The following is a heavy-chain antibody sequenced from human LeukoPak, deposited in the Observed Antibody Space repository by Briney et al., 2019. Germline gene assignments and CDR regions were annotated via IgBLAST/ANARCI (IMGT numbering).Heavy chain of an antibody. V-gene: IGHV3-23*01. CDR3: VKAHCSSTSCSRADN. D-gene: IGHD2-2*01. CDR1: GFTFTRNA. Sequence: PGGSLRLSCAASGFTFTRNAMAWVRQAPGKGLEWVSAIDGSGGTTFYADSVKGRVTISRVQSTNTVYLQMNSLRADDTAVYYCVKAHCSSTSCSRADNWGQGTLVTVSS. CDR2: IDGSGGTT. J-gene: IGHJ4*02.